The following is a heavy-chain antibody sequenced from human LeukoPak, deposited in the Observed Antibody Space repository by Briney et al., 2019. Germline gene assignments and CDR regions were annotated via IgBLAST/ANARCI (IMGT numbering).Heavy chain of an antibody. J-gene: IGHJ6*02. V-gene: IGHV1-2*02. CDR1: GYTFTGYY. D-gene: IGHD2/OR15-2a*01. Sequence: ASVKVSCKASGYTFTGYYMHWVRQAPGQGLEWMGWINPNSGGTNYAQKFQGRVTMTRGTSISTAYMELSRLRSDDTAVYYCARDREYLYYYYGMDVWGQGTTVTVSS. CDR3: ARDREYLYYYYGMDV. CDR2: INPNSGGT.